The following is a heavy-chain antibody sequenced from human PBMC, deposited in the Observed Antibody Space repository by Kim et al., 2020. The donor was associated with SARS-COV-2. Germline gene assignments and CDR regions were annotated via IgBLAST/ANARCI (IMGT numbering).Heavy chain of an antibody. CDR3: ARVTTYYYGSGSYYDYYYYGMDV. Sequence: SETLSLTCTVSGGSISSYYWSWIRQPPGKGLEWIGYIYYSGSTNYNPSLKSRVTIPVDTSKNQFSLKLSSVTAADTAVYYCARVTTYYYGSGSYYDYYYYGMDVWGQGTTVTVSS. V-gene: IGHV4-59*13. J-gene: IGHJ6*02. CDR1: GGSISSYY. D-gene: IGHD3-10*01. CDR2: IYYSGST.